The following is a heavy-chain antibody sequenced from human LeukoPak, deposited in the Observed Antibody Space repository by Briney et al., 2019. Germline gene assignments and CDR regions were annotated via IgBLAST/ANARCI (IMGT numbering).Heavy chain of an antibody. CDR2: ISSSSYI. Sequence: PGGSLRLSCAASGFTFSSYSMNWVRQAPGKGLEWVSSISSSSYIYYADSVKGRFTISRDNAKNSLYLQMNSLRAEDTAVYYCVRDGDNLGRDFDYWGQGTLVTVSS. D-gene: IGHD4-17*01. V-gene: IGHV3-21*01. J-gene: IGHJ4*02. CDR1: GFTFSSYS. CDR3: VRDGDNLGRDFDY.